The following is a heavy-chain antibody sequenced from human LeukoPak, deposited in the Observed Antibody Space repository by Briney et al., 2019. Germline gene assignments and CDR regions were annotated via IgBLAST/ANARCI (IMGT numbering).Heavy chain of an antibody. CDR2: IKSNADGGTP. D-gene: IGHD2/OR15-2a*01. Sequence: GGSLRLSCASSGFSFMNAWMIWVRQAPGKGLKWVGRIKSNADGGTPDYAAPARGRFTISRDDSKNTLSLQMNSLKTEDTAVYYCTTFYHEYSPYWGRGTLVTVSS. CDR3: TTFYHEYSPY. CDR1: GFSFMNAW. J-gene: IGHJ4*02. V-gene: IGHV3-15*01.